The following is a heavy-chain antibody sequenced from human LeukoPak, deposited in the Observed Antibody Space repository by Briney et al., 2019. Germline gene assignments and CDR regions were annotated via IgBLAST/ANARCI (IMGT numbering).Heavy chain of an antibody. CDR1: GYTLTELS. CDR2: FDPEDGET. V-gene: IGHV1-24*01. J-gene: IGHJ4*02. CDR3: ARGGSYYDSSGYYNGFDY. D-gene: IGHD3-22*01. Sequence: ASVKVSCKVSGYTLTELSMHWVRQAPGKGLEWMGGFDPEDGETIYAQKFQGRVTMTEDTSTDTAYMELSSLRSEDTAVYYCARGGSYYDSSGYYNGFDYWGQGTLVTVSS.